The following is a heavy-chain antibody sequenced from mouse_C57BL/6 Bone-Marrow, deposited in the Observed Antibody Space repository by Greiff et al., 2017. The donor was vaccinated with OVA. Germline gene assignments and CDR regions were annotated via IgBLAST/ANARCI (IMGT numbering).Heavy chain of an antibody. Sequence: QVQLQQSGPELVKPGASVKLSCKASGYTFTSYDINWVKQRPGQGLEWIGWIYPRAGSTKYNEKFKGKATLTVDTSSSTAYMELHSLTSEDSAVDFCERRDYYYGSSFAYWGQGTLVTVSA. V-gene: IGHV1-85*01. CDR3: ERRDYYYGSSFAY. D-gene: IGHD1-1*01. CDR2: IYPRAGST. J-gene: IGHJ3*01. CDR1: GYTFTSYD.